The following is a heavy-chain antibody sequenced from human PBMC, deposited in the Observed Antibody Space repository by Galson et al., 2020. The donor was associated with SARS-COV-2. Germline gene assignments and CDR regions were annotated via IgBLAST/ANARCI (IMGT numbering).Heavy chain of an antibody. V-gene: IGHV4-59*02. CDR1: GGSVSTFY. J-gene: IGHJ6*02. CDR3: ARGLEQRGVHELYYYYGMDV. D-gene: IGHD6-25*01. CDR2: IFNRGSA. Sequence: ASETLSLTCTVSGGSVSTFYWSWVRQPPGKGLEWIGYIFNRGSASYNPSLRSRVTISVDTSRNQFSLRLSSVTAADTAVYYCARGLEQRGVHELYYYYGMDVWGQGTTVTVSS.